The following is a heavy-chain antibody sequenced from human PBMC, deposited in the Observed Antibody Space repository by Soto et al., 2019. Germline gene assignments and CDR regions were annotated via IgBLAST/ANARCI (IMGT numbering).Heavy chain of an antibody. CDR3: ARMSNVDTAMVLDY. V-gene: IGHV4-4*07. J-gene: IGHJ4*02. CDR1: GGSISSYY. D-gene: IGHD5-18*01. Sequence: SETLSLTCTVSGGSISSYYWSWIRQPAGKGLEWIGRIYTSGSTNYNPSLKSRVTVSVDTSKNQFSLKLSSVTAADTAVYYCARMSNVDTAMVLDYWGQGTLVTVSS. CDR2: IYTSGST.